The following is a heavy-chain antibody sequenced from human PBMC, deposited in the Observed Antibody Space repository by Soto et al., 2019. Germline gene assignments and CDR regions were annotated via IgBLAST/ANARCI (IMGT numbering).Heavy chain of an antibody. D-gene: IGHD3-3*01. Sequence: PGGSLRLSCVASGFIFRDYAMSWVRQAPGKGLEWVSAISGSGGSTYYADSVKGRFTISRDNSKNTLYLQMNSLRAEDTAVYYCAKSGMYYDFWSGSYWGQGTLVTVSS. V-gene: IGHV3-23*01. CDR1: GFIFRDYA. CDR2: ISGSGGST. CDR3: AKSGMYYDFWSGSY. J-gene: IGHJ4*02.